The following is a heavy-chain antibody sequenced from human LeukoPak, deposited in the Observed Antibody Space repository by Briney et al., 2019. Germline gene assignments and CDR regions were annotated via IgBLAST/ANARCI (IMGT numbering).Heavy chain of an antibody. CDR2: MNPNSGNT. Sequence: GASVKVSCKASGYTFTSYDINWVRQATGQGLEWMGWMNPNSGNTGYAQKFQGRVTMTRNTSISTAYMELSSLRSEATAVYYCANIAVAGNAPFDYWGQGTLVTVSS. CDR3: ANIAVAGNAPFDY. D-gene: IGHD6-19*01. J-gene: IGHJ4*02. V-gene: IGHV1-8*01. CDR1: GYTFTSYD.